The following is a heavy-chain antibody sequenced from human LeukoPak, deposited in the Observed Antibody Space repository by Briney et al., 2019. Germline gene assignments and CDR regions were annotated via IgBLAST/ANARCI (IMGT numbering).Heavy chain of an antibody. CDR2: INHSGST. V-gene: IGHV4-34*01. J-gene: IGHJ4*02. CDR1: GGSFSGYY. Sequence: PSETLSLTCAVYGGSFSGYYWSWIRQPPGKGLEWLGEINHSGSTNYNPSLKSRVTISVDTSKNQFSLKLSSVTAADTAVYYCARMRLGYCSGGSCYALDCWGQGTLVTVSS. CDR3: ARMRLGYCSGGSCYALDC. D-gene: IGHD2-15*01.